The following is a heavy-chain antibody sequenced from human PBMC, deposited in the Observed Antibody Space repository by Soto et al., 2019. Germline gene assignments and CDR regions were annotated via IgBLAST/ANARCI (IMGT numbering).Heavy chain of an antibody. Sequence: PGGSLRLSCAASGFTFSSYAMHWVRQAPGKGLEWVAVISYGGSSKYYADSVKGRFTISRDNSKNTLYLQMNSLRAEDTAVYYCAKDVGWGSSGWPDAFDIWGQGTMVTVSS. CDR3: AKDVGWGSSGWPDAFDI. CDR2: ISYGGSSK. D-gene: IGHD6-19*01. J-gene: IGHJ3*02. V-gene: IGHV3-30*04. CDR1: GFTFSSYA.